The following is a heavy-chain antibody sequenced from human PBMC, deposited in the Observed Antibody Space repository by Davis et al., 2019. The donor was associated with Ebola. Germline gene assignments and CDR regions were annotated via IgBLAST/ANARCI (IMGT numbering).Heavy chain of an antibody. Sequence: GESLKISCIASGFTFSDAWMSWVRQAPGKGLEWVGRIKSETDGGTTEYAAPVKGRFTISRDDSKNTLYLQMNSLETEDTAVYYCITGFSSAWHDGYWGQGTLVTVSS. V-gene: IGHV3-15*01. CDR2: IKSETDGGTT. CDR3: ITGFSSAWHDGY. D-gene: IGHD6-25*01. CDR1: GFTFSDAW. J-gene: IGHJ4*02.